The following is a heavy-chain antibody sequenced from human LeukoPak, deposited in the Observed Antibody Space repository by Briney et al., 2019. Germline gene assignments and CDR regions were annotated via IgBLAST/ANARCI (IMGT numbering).Heavy chain of an antibody. CDR2: INPNSGGT. D-gene: IGHD5-18*01. Sequence: ASVKVSCKASGYTFTGYYRHWVRQAPGQGLEWMGWINPNSGGTNYAQKFQGWVTMTRDTSISTAYMELSRLRSDDTAVYYCARDLFGSTSGYSYGHRNLLFDYWGQGTLVTVSS. J-gene: IGHJ4*02. CDR3: ARDLFGSTSGYSYGHRNLLFDY. V-gene: IGHV1-2*04. CDR1: GYTFTGYY.